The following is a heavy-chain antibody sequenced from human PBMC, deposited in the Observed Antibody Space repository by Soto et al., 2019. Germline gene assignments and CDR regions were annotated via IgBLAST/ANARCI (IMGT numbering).Heavy chain of an antibody. CDR2: IWYDGSNK. Sequence: GGSLSLSCAASGFTFSSYGMHWVRQAPGKGLEWVAVIWYDGSNKYYADSVKGRFTISRDNSKNTLYLQMNSLRAEDTAVYYCARGPSVVVTAIGEYFQHWGQGTLVTVSS. D-gene: IGHD2-21*02. CDR1: GFTFSSYG. CDR3: ARGPSVVVTAIGEYFQH. V-gene: IGHV3-33*01. J-gene: IGHJ1*01.